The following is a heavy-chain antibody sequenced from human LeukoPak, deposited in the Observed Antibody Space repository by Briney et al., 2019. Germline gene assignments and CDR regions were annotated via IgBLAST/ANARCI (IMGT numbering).Heavy chain of an antibody. CDR3: ASWSGSPRHALDF. D-gene: IGHD1-26*01. CDR2: IHYSGST. V-gene: IGHV4-59*08. J-gene: IGHJ3*01. Sequence: SETLSLTCTVSGDSISSYSWSWIRQPPGKGLEWIGYIHYSGSTNYNPSLKSRVTISVDTSKKQFSLRLSSVTAADTAVYYCASWSGSPRHALDFWGQGTMVTVSS. CDR1: GDSISSYS.